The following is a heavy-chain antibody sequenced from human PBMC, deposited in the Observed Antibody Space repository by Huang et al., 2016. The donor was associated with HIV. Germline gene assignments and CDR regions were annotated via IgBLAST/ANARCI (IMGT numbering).Heavy chain of an antibody. D-gene: IGHD6-13*01. Sequence: QVQLVQSGAEVKKPGASVKVSCKASGYTFTSYDINWVRQATGQGLEWMGWMNPNSGNTGYAQKFQGRVTMTSNTSISTAYMELSSLRSEDTAVYYCARWYSSSWYWTAYYYYYGMDVWGQGTTVTVSS. CDR3: ARWYSSSWYWTAYYYYYGMDV. J-gene: IGHJ6*02. V-gene: IGHV1-8*01. CDR2: MNPNSGNT. CDR1: GYTFTSYD.